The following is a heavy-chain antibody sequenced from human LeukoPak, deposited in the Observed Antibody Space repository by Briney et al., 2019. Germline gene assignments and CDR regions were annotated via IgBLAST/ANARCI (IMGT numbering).Heavy chain of an antibody. D-gene: IGHD3-10*01. V-gene: IGHV3-23*01. CDR3: AKGIYGSGTSGGMDV. Sequence: SSATLSLTCTVSGGSISSYYWSWVRQAPGKGLEWVSGISNSGDSTYYAGSVKGRFTISRDNSKNTLYLQMNSLRAEDTAIYYCAKGIYGSGTSGGMDVWGQGTTVTVSS. CDR2: ISNSGDST. CDR1: GGSISSYY. J-gene: IGHJ6*02.